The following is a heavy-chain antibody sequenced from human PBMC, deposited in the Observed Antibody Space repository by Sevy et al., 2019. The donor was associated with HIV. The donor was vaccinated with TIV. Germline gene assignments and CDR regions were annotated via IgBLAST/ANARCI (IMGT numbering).Heavy chain of an antibody. CDR1: GGSISSSHW. CDR2: IYRSGST. J-gene: IGHJ5*02. Sequence: SETLSLTCAVSGGSISSSHWWSWVRQPPGKGLEWIGEIYRSGSTNYNPSLKSRVTISVDKAKNQFSLKVSSVTAADTAVYYCARGEDSSGWHGSGWFDPWGQGTLVTVSS. V-gene: IGHV4-4*02. CDR3: ARGEDSSGWHGSGWFDP. D-gene: IGHD6-19*01.